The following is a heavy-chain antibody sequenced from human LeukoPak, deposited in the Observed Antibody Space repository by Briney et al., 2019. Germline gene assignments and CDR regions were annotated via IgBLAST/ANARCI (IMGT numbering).Heavy chain of an antibody. CDR2: ISGSGGST. J-gene: IGHJ4*02. Sequence: PGGSLRLSCAASGFTFSTYSMNWVRQAPGKGLEWVSAISGSGGSTYYADSVKGRFTISRDNSKNTLYLQMNSLRAEDTAVYYCAKRWTGEQWLGRIDYWGQGTLVTVSS. D-gene: IGHD6-19*01. V-gene: IGHV3-23*01. CDR3: AKRWTGEQWLGRIDY. CDR1: GFTFSTYS.